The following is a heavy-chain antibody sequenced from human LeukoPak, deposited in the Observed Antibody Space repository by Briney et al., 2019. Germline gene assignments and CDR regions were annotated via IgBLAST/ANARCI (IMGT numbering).Heavy chain of an antibody. J-gene: IGHJ4*02. CDR1: GFTFGDYA. CDR3: TRDDAELRRRYYYDSSGYYNGPDGY. D-gene: IGHD3-22*01. CDR2: IRSKAYGGTT. Sequence: GGSLRLSCTASGFTFGDYAMSWFRQAPGKGLEWVGFIRSKAYGGTTEYAASVKGRFTISRDDSKSIAYLQMNSLKTEDTAVYYCTRDDAELRRRYYYDSSGYYNGPDGYWGQGTLVTVSS. V-gene: IGHV3-49*03.